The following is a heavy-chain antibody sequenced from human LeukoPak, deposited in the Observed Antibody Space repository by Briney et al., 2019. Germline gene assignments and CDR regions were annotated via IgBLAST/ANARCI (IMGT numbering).Heavy chain of an antibody. CDR3: AREDGYCSGGNCYSYFDS. CDR2: IKKTGSET. V-gene: IGHV3-7*01. J-gene: IGHJ4*02. D-gene: IGHD2-15*01. CDR1: GFTFSHFW. Sequence: HPGGSLRLSCAASGFTFSHFWMSWVRQAPGKGLEWVAYIKKTGSETYYVDSVKGRFTITRDNTRNSLFLQMYSLRVEDTAVYLCAREDGYCSGGNCYSYFDSWGQGTLVTVSS.